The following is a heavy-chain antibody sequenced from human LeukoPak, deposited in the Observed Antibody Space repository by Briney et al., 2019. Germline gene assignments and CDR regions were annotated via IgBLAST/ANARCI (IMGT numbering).Heavy chain of an antibody. D-gene: IGHD2-2*01. V-gene: IGHV4-59*01. J-gene: IGHJ4*02. CDR2: IYYTGST. CDR1: GGSIDSYY. Sequence: SETLSLTCTVSGGSIDSYYWSWIRQPPGKGREWIGYIYYTGSTEYHPSLKSRVTISLDTSKNQFSLKLTSVTAADTAVYYCARVYQSSEYYFDYWGQGNLVSVSS. CDR3: ARVYQSSEYYFDY.